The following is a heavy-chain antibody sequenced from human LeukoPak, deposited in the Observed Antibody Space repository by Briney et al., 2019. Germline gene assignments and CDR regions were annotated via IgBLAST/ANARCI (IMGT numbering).Heavy chain of an antibody. V-gene: IGHV3-33*01. CDR2: IFYDGSEE. CDR1: GFTIGTHG. CDR3: ARDVGWQLIDYYYAMDV. D-gene: IGHD4-23*01. Sequence: GGSLRLSCVASGFTIGTHGMHWVRQAPGKGLESVAIIFYDGSEEYHADSVKGRFSISRDISKNTLYLQMNSLRAEDTAVYYCARDVGWQLIDYYYAMDVWGQGTTVMVSS. J-gene: IGHJ6*02.